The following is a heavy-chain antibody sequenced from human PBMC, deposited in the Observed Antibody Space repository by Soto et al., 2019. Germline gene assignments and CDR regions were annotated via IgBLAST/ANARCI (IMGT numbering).Heavy chain of an antibody. CDR1: GGSISGSY. J-gene: IGHJ4*02. V-gene: IGHV4-59*01. CDR3: ARSVAVPGAHIDY. D-gene: IGHD6-19*01. CDR2: VYYTGST. Sequence: LPATLSLTCRVSGGSISGSYWSWIRQSPGKGLEWLGYVYYTGSTNYSPSLRSRVSISVDTSKNEFSLRLSSVTAADTAVYFCARSVAVPGAHIDYWGQGTQVTVSS.